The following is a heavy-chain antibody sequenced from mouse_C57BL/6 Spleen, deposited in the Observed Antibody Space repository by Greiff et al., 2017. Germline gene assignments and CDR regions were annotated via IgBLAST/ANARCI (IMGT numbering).Heavy chain of an antibody. CDR2: IDPSDSYT. J-gene: IGHJ2*01. Sequence: VQLQQPGAELVMPGASVKLSCKASGYTFTSYWMHWVKQRPGQGLEWIGEIDPSDSYTNYNQKFKGKSTLTVDKSSSTAYMQLSSLTSEDSAVYYCARTDYDYDRAWYYFDYWGQGTTLTVSS. CDR1: GYTFTSYW. V-gene: IGHV1-69*01. CDR3: ARTDYDYDRAWYYFDY. D-gene: IGHD2-4*01.